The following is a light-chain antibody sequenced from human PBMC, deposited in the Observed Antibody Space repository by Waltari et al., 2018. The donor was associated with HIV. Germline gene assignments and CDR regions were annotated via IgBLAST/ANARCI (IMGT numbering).Light chain of an antibody. V-gene: IGLV1-44*01. CDR2: NNN. CDR1: DSHIGRHT. Sequence: QSVLTQPPSASGTPGQRVSISCSGTDSHIGRHTVHWYQHLPGTAPKLLMYNNNARPSGVPDRFSGSKSGTSASLAISGLQSDDEANYYCATWDDSLRVRVFGGGTKLTVL. J-gene: IGLJ3*02. CDR3: ATWDDSLRVRV.